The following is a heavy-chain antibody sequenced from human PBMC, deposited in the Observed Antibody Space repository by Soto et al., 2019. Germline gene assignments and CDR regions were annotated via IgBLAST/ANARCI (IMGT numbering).Heavy chain of an antibody. J-gene: IGHJ6*02. Sequence: EVQLVESGGGLVKPGGSLRLSCAASGFTFSSYSMNWVRQAPGKGLEWVSSISSSSSYIYYAESVKGRFTISRDNAKNSLYLQMNSLRAEDTAVYYCARARGYGDYEEGYYYYYGMDVWGQGTTVTVSS. CDR3: ARARGYGDYEEGYYYYYGMDV. CDR1: GFTFSSYS. V-gene: IGHV3-21*01. D-gene: IGHD4-17*01. CDR2: ISSSSSYI.